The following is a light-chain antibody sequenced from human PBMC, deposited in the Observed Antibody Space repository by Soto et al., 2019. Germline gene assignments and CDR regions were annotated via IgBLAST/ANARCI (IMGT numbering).Light chain of an antibody. J-gene: IGKJ4*01. CDR1: QSVSSY. CDR2: DAS. Sequence: EIVLTQSPATLSLSPGERATLSCRASQSVSSYLAWYQQKPGQAPRLLLYDASNRASGIPARFGGSGSLTDFTLTITTLEPEDFPVYDCQQRSNWLLTFGGGTKVESK. V-gene: IGKV3-11*01. CDR3: QQRSNWLLT.